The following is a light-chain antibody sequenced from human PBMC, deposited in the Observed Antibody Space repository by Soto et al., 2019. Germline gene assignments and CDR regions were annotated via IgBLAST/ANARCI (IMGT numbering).Light chain of an antibody. Sequence: EIVLTQSPATLSLSPGEGATLSCRASRSVSTRLAWYQQKPGQAPRLLIYDISTRAPGIPARFSGSGSATDFTLTISSLEPADFAIYHCQLRSHWPPVTFGQGTRLEI. CDR2: DIS. CDR1: RSVSTR. CDR3: QLRSHWPPVT. J-gene: IGKJ5*01. V-gene: IGKV3-11*01.